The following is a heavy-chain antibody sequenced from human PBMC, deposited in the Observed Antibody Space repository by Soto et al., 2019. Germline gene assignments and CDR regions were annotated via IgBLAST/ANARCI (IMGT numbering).Heavy chain of an antibody. CDR2: ILYDGSNK. Sequence: GGSLRLSCTASGFSFRSYAMHWVRQAPGKGLEWVAVILYDGSNKHFADSVKGRFTVSRDNSNDTFYLQMDSLRAEDTAVYYCARELILGSLSVYYYHGMDVWGQGTTVTSP. CDR1: GFSFRSYA. D-gene: IGHD3-9*01. CDR3: ARELILGSLSVYYYHGMDV. J-gene: IGHJ6*02. V-gene: IGHV3-33*01.